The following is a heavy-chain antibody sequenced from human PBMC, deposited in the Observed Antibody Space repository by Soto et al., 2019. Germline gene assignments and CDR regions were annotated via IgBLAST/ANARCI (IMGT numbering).Heavy chain of an antibody. Sequence: PGGSLRLSCAASGFTFSSYSMNWVRQAPGKGLEWVSSISSSSSYIYYADSVKGRFTISRDNAKNSLYLQMNSLRAEDTAVYYCARVLRPGKVYDILTAPWDFDYWGQGTLVTVSS. J-gene: IGHJ4*02. V-gene: IGHV3-21*01. CDR2: ISSSSSYI. CDR3: ARVLRPGKVYDILTAPWDFDY. CDR1: GFTFSSYS. D-gene: IGHD3-9*01.